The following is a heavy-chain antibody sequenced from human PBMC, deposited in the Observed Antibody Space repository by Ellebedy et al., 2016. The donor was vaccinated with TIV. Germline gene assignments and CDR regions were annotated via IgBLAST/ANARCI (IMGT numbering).Heavy chain of an antibody. Sequence: AASVNVSCKASGYTFTSYHIHWVRQAPGQGLEWMGIINPSGDSTNYAQKFQGRLTMTRDTSTSTVYMDLSSLRSEDTAVYYCATAVGTGGYWGQGTLVTVSS. CDR1: GYTFTSYH. CDR3: ATAVGTGGY. D-gene: IGHD1-26*01. V-gene: IGHV1-46*01. J-gene: IGHJ4*02. CDR2: INPSGDST.